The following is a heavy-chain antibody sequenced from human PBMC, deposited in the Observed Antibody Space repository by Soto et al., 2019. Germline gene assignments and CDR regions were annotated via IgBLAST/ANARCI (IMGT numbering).Heavy chain of an antibody. V-gene: IGHV3-7*01. CDR3: ARNPWGVAGTDY. CDR1: GFTFSSFW. Sequence: GGSLRLSCAASGFTFSSFWMSWVRQAPGKGLEWVANIKPGGSEKYYVDSVKGRFTISRDDAKNSLFLQVNSLRAEDTAVYYCARNPWGVAGTDYWGQGTLVTVSS. D-gene: IGHD6-19*01. CDR2: IKPGGSEK. J-gene: IGHJ4*02.